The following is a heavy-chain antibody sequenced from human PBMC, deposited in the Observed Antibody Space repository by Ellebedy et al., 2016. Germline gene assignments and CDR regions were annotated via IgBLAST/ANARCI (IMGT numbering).Heavy chain of an antibody. CDR3: ARDPRHMTVYYGMDV. CDR2: IIPIFGTA. Sequence: ASVKVSCKASGYTFTSYGISWVQQAPGQGLEWMGGIIPIFGTANYAQKFQGRVTITADESTSTAYMELSSLRSEDTAVYYCARDPRHMTVYYGMDVWGQGTTVTVSS. V-gene: IGHV1-69*13. CDR1: GYTFTSYG. J-gene: IGHJ6*02. D-gene: IGHD4-17*01.